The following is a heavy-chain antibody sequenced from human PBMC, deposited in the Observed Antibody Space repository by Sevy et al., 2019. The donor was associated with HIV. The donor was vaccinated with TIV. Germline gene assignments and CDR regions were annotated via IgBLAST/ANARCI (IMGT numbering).Heavy chain of an antibody. J-gene: IGHJ2*01. CDR2: IRNRAKSSTT. CDR1: GFTFSSYA. D-gene: IGHD6-19*01. V-gene: IGHV3-72*01. CDR3: AAVAADRGYFNV. Sequence: GGSLRLSCAASGFTFSSYAMSWVRQAPGKGLEWIGRIRNRAKSSTTEYAASVKGRFSITRDDSKNLVYLQMNSLKTEDTARYYCAAVAADRGYFNVWGRGTLVTVSS.